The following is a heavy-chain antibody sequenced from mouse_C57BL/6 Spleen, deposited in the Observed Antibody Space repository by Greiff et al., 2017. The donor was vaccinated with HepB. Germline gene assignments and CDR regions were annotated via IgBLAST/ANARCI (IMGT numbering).Heavy chain of an antibody. Sequence: QVQLQQPGAELVKPGASVKMSCKASGYTFTSYWITWVKQRPGQGLEWIGDIYPGSGSTNYNEKFKSKATLTVDTSSSTAYMQLSSLTSEDSAVYYCARGGRFITTVHWYFDVWGTGTTVTVSS. J-gene: IGHJ1*03. CDR2: IYPGSGST. V-gene: IGHV1-55*01. CDR3: ARGGRFITTVHWYFDV. D-gene: IGHD1-1*01. CDR1: GYTFTSYW.